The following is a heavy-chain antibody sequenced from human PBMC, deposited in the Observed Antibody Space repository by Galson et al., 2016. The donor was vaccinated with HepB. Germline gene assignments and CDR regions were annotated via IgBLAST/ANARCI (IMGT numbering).Heavy chain of an antibody. CDR2: ISGSGGSI. J-gene: IGHJ4*02. CDR1: GFTFSDYY. D-gene: IGHD3-16*01. V-gene: IGHV3-11*04. CDR3: ATDLGRTRCVDN. Sequence: SLRLSCAASGFTFSDYYMSWIRQAPGKGLEWVSFISGSGGSIYYEDSVKGRFTISRDNAENSVYLQMNSLRAEDTAVYFCATDLGRTRCVDNWGQGTLVTVSS.